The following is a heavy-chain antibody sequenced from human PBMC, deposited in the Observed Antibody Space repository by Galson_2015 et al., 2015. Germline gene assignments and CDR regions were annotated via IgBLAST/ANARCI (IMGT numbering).Heavy chain of an antibody. Sequence: SLRLSCAASGFTVSSYSMNWVRQAPGKGLEWVSYISSSSSTIYYADSVKGRFTISRDNAKNTLYLQMNSLRAEDTAVYYCARGYCSGGSCYHVHYYYGMDVWGQGTTVTVSS. J-gene: IGHJ6*02. CDR3: ARGYCSGGSCYHVHYYYGMDV. CDR1: GFTVSSYS. V-gene: IGHV3-48*01. CDR2: ISSSSSTI. D-gene: IGHD2-15*01.